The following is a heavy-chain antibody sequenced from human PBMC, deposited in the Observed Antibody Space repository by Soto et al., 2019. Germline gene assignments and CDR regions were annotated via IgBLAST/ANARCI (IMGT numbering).Heavy chain of an antibody. Sequence: PSETLSLTCPVSGGSISSSSYYWGWIRQPPGKGLEWIGSIYYSGSTYYNPSLKSRVTISVDTSKNQFSLKLSSVTAADTAVYYCARHFVPYDSSGYYPFDYWGQGTLVTVSS. CDR3: ARHFVPYDSSGYYPFDY. J-gene: IGHJ4*02. CDR2: IYYSGST. D-gene: IGHD3-22*01. V-gene: IGHV4-39*01. CDR1: GGSISSSSYY.